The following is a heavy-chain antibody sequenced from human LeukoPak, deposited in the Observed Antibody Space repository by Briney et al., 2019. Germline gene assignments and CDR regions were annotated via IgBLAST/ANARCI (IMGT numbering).Heavy chain of an antibody. D-gene: IGHD2-15*01. CDR2: IKENEKEK. J-gene: IGHJ4*02. Sequence: GGSLRLSCAASGFASNKYWMTWVRQAPGKGLEWVADIKENEKEKFYADSVKGRFTISRDNAKNSLYLEMKNLRVEDTGLYYCATDGVAFNFWGQGTLVTVSS. V-gene: IGHV3-7*04. CDR3: ATDGVAFNF. CDR1: GFASNKYW.